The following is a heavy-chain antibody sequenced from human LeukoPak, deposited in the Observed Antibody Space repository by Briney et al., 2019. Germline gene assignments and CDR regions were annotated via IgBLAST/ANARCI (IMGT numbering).Heavy chain of an antibody. J-gene: IGHJ4*02. V-gene: IGHV3-7*01. D-gene: IGHD5-18*01. Sequence: GGSLRLSCVASGFTFSSYWMSWVRQAPGKGLEWVANIKKDGSEKYYVDSAKGRFTISRDNAKTSLYLQMNSLRVDDTAFYYCARDLSGVTGYTYGRGIDYWGQGTLVTVSS. CDR2: IKKDGSEK. CDR1: GFTFSSYW. CDR3: ARDLSGVTGYTYGRGIDY.